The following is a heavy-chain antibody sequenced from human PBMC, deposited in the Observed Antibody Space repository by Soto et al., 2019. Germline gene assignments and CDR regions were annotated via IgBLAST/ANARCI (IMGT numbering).Heavy chain of an antibody. CDR2: IYSGGST. Sequence: GGSLRLSCAASGFTISSNYMSWVRQAPGKGLEWVSVIYSGGSTYYADSVKGRFTISRDNSKNTLYLQMSSLRAEDTALYYCVKPILLSGGYYGMDVWGQGTTATVYS. CDR1: GFTISSNY. CDR3: VKPILLSGGYYGMDV. J-gene: IGHJ6*02. D-gene: IGHD3-10*01. V-gene: IGHV3-53*01.